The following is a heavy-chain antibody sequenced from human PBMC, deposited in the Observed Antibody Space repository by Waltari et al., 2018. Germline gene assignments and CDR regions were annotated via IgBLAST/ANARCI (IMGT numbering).Heavy chain of an antibody. Sequence: EVQLVESGGGLVKPGGSLRLSCAASGFTFSSYSMNWVRQAPGKGLEWVSSISSSSSYIYDADAVKGRFTISRDNAKNSLYLQMNSLRAEDTAVFYCVRNRGWQQFDFWGQGTLVTVSS. CDR3: VRNRGWQQFDF. CDR1: GFTFSSYS. J-gene: IGHJ4*02. D-gene: IGHD2-15*01. V-gene: IGHV3-21*01. CDR2: ISSSSSYI.